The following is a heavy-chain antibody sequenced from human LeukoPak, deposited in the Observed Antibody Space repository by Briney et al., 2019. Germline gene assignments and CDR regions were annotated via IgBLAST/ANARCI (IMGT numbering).Heavy chain of an antibody. V-gene: IGHV1-8*01. Sequence: ASVKVSRKASGYTFTSYDINWVRQATGQGLEWMGWMNPNSGNTGYAQKFQGRVTMTRNTSISTAYMELSSLRSEDTAVYYCASRQDYYGSGSFDYWGQGTLVTVSS. D-gene: IGHD3-10*01. CDR1: GYTFTSYD. CDR2: MNPNSGNT. J-gene: IGHJ4*02. CDR3: ASRQDYYGSGSFDY.